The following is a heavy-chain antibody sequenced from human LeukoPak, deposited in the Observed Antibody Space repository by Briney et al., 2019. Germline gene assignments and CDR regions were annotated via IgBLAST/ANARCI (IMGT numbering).Heavy chain of an antibody. J-gene: IGHJ6*03. CDR1: GFTFSSYE. CDR2: ISSSGSTI. CDR3: ARDSVYYGFWSGLLGYYYYMDV. Sequence: GGSLRLSCAASGFTFSSYEMNWVRQAPGKGLEWVSYISSSGSTIYYADSVKGRFTISRDNAKNSLYLQMNSLRAEDTAVYYCARDSVYYGFWSGLLGYYYYMDVWGKGTTVTVSS. V-gene: IGHV3-48*03. D-gene: IGHD3-3*01.